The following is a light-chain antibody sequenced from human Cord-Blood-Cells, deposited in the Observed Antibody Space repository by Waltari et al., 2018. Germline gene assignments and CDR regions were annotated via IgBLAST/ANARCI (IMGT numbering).Light chain of an antibody. CDR2: AAS. Sequence: DRVTITCRASQSISSYLTWYQQKPGIAAKLLIYAASSLQSGVPSRFSGSGSGTDFTLTISSLQAEDFATYYCQQSYSTWTFGQGTKVEIK. CDR1: QSISSY. J-gene: IGKJ1*01. CDR3: QQSYSTWT. V-gene: IGKV1-39*01.